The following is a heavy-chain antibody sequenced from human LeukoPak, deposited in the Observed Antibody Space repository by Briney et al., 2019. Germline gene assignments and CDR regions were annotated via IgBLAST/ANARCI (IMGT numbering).Heavy chain of an antibody. V-gene: IGHV3-48*04. CDR1: GFTFSDYS. D-gene: IGHD5-12*01. J-gene: IGHJ4*02. CDR2: VGISSGNT. Sequence: PGGSLRLSCAASGFTFSDYSMNWVRQAPGKGLECISYVGISSGNTKYADSVKGRFTISGDSAKNSVFLQMNSLRVEDTAVYYCARDHRYAFDNWGQGTLVTVSS. CDR3: ARDHRYAFDN.